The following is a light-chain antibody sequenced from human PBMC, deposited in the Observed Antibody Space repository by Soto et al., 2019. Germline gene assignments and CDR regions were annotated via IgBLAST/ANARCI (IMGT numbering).Light chain of an antibody. CDR1: SSDVGSYNL. V-gene: IGLV2-23*01. Sequence: QSALTQPASVSGSPGQSITISCTGTSSDVGSYNLVSWYQQHPGKAPKLMIYEGSKRPSGVSNRFSGSKSGNTASLTIYRLQAEDEADYYCCSYAGSSPSYVFGTGTKVTVL. CDR2: EGS. J-gene: IGLJ1*01. CDR3: CSYAGSSPSYV.